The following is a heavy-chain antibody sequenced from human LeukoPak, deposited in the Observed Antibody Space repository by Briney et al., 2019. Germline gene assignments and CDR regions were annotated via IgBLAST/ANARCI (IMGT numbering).Heavy chain of an antibody. CDR2: ISWNSGSI. J-gene: IGHJ6*03. V-gene: IGHV3-9*01. Sequence: PGGSLRLSCAASGFTFDDYATHWVRQAPGKGLEWVSGISWNSGSIGYADSVKGRFTISRDNAKNSLYLQMNSLRAEDTALYYCAKSREELPYMDVWGKGTTVTISS. D-gene: IGHD3-10*01. CDR3: AKSREELPYMDV. CDR1: GFTFDDYA.